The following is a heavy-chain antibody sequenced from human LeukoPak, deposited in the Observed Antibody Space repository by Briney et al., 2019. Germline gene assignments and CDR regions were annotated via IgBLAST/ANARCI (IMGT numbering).Heavy chain of an antibody. Sequence: PSETLSLTCTVSGGSISSYYWSWLRQPPGEGLEWIGYIYYSGSTNYNPSLKSRVTISVDTSKNQFSLKLSSVTAADTAVYYCARLGYSYGLGAYYYYYYMDVWGKGTTVTVSS. CDR3: ARLGYSYGLGAYYYYYYMDV. V-gene: IGHV4-59*01. D-gene: IGHD5-18*01. J-gene: IGHJ6*03. CDR2: IYYSGST. CDR1: GGSISSYY.